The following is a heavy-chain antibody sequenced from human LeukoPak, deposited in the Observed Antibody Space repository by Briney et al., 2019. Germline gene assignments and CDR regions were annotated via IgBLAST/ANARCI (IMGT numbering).Heavy chain of an antibody. Sequence: SETLSLTCTVSGGSISSYYWSWIRQPAGKGLEWIGPIYTSGSTNYNPSLKSRVTMSVDTSKNQFSLKLSSVTAADTAVYYCARDRTLGYCSGGSCWGGGYWGQGTLVTVSS. CDR3: ARDRTLGYCSGGSCWGGGY. V-gene: IGHV4-4*07. J-gene: IGHJ4*02. CDR1: GGSISSYY. CDR2: IYTSGST. D-gene: IGHD2-15*01.